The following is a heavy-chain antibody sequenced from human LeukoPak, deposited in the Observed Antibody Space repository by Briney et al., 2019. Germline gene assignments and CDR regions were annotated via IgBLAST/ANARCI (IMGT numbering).Heavy chain of an antibody. Sequence: SETLSLTCTVSGGSISSYYWSWIRQPPGKGLEWIGYIYYSGSTNYNPSLKGRITISVDTSKNQFSLKLSSVTAADTAVYYCARFRNYYDSSGYYFWAFDIWGQGTMVTVSS. D-gene: IGHD3-22*01. CDR1: GGSISSYY. V-gene: IGHV4-59*01. J-gene: IGHJ3*02. CDR3: ARFRNYYDSSGYYFWAFDI. CDR2: IYYSGST.